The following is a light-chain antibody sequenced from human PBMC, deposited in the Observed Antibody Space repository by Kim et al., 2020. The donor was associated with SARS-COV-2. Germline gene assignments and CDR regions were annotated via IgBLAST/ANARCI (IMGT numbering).Light chain of an antibody. CDR1: SGDVGGYNY. CDR2: DVS. V-gene: IGLV2-14*04. Sequence: GQSITISCTGTSGDVGGYNYVAWYQQHPGKAPKLMIYDVSKRPSGVSDRFSGSKSGNTASLTISGFQAEDEADYYCNSYTTSSTVVFGGGTQLTVL. J-gene: IGLJ2*01. CDR3: NSYTTSSTVV.